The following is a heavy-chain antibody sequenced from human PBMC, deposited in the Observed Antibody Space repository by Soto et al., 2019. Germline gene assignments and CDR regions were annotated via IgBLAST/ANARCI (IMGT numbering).Heavy chain of an antibody. CDR2: ISAYNGKR. CDR1: GYPFTSYG. V-gene: IGHV1-18*01. CDR3: ARGRIVASIHDAFEM. D-gene: IGHD5-12*01. Sequence: QGQLLQSGDEVKTPGASVRVSCRASGYPFTSYGISWVRQAPGQGLEWVAWISAYNGKRDTAQKFQGRVTMTLDTSTDKAHMDLGDLTSADTAVYYCARGRIVASIHDAFEMWRQGTKVTVSS. J-gene: IGHJ3*02.